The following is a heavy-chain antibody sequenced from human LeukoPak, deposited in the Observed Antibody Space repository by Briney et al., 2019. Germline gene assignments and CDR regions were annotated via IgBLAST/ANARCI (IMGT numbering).Heavy chain of an antibody. D-gene: IGHD5-12*01. CDR3: ARDTDSGYDLGYFDL. Sequence: GGSLRLSCAASGFTFSSYSMNWSRKPPGKGLDGSPSISSSSSYIYYADSVKGRFTISRDNAKNSLYLQMNSLRAEDTAVYYCARDTDSGYDLGYFDLWGRGTLVTVSS. CDR2: ISSSSSYI. J-gene: IGHJ2*01. V-gene: IGHV3-21*01. CDR1: GFTFSSYS.